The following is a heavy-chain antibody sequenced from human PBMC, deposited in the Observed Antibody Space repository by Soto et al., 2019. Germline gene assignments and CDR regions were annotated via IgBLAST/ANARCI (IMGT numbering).Heavy chain of an antibody. D-gene: IGHD4-17*01. J-gene: IGHJ4*02. Sequence: EVQLVESGGGLVQPGRSLRLSCAASGFTFDNYAMHWLRQAPGKGLEWVSTITSNSGSIGYADSVKGRFTISRDNAKNSLYLQMNSLRAEDTALYYCAKDLGDGSNTGLDCWGQGSLVTVSS. CDR3: AKDLGDGSNTGLDC. CDR1: GFTFDNYA. V-gene: IGHV3-9*01. CDR2: ITSNSGSI.